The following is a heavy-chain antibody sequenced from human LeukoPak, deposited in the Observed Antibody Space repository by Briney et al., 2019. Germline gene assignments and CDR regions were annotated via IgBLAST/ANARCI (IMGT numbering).Heavy chain of an antibody. CDR3: ARIRRDGYNYNYYYYMDV. D-gene: IGHD5-24*01. CDR1: GFSLSTSGMC. J-gene: IGHJ6*03. V-gene: IGHV2-70*11. Sequence: SGPTLVNPTQTLTLTCTFSGFSLSTSGMCVSWIRRPPGKALEWLARIDWDDDKYYSTSLKTRLTISKDTSKNQVVLTMTNMDPVDTATYYCARIRRDGYNYNYYYYMDVWGKGTTVTVSS. CDR2: IDWDDDK.